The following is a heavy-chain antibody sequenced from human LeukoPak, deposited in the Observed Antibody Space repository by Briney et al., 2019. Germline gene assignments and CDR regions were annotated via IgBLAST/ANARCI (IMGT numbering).Heavy chain of an antibody. CDR1: GFTFSGYA. J-gene: IGHJ4*02. D-gene: IGHD1-7*01. Sequence: PGRSLRLSCAASGFTFSGYAMHWVRQAPGKGLEWVAAISYDGTNKYYADSVKGRFTISRDNSKNTLYLQMNSLRVEDTAVYYCARAELLSLDYWGQGTLVTVSS. V-gene: IGHV3-30*04. CDR2: ISYDGTNK. CDR3: ARAELLSLDY.